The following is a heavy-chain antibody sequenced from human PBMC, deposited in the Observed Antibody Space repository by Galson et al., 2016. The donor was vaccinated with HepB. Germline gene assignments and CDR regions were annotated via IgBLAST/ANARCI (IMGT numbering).Heavy chain of an antibody. Sequence: SLRLSCAASGFTFSGYGMHWVRQAPGKGLEWVAGLWNDGSVKYYADSVKGRFTISRDNSKNTLHLQMDTLRGEDTAVYYCAREGVGIAVAATAIDYWGQGTLVTVSS. D-gene: IGHD6-19*01. V-gene: IGHV3-33*01. CDR2: LWNDGSVK. J-gene: IGHJ4*02. CDR1: GFTFSGYG. CDR3: AREGVGIAVAATAIDY.